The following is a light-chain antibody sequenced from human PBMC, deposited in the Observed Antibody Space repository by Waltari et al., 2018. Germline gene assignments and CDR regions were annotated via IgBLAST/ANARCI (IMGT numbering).Light chain of an antibody. CDR3: QQYSNLPFT. J-gene: IGKJ3*01. CDR1: QDISNY. V-gene: IGKV1-33*01. CDR2: DAS. Sequence: DIQMTQSPSSLSASVGDRVTITCQASQDISNYLNLYQQKPGKAPKLLIYDASNLETGVPSRFSGSGSGTDFTFTISNLQPEDFSTYYCQQYSNLPFTFGPGTKVDIK.